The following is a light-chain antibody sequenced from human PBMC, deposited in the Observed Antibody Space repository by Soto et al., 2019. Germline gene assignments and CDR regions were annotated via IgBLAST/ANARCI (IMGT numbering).Light chain of an antibody. CDR2: GTP. CDR3: LQFNTFPWT. J-gene: IGKJ1*01. V-gene: IGKV3-15*01. Sequence: IMMRHTPATLTVSPWEGVTLSCRPSQGIGDTLAGYQHKPGQTPRLLIYGTPTRATGVPARFSGSRSGQEFTLTVSSLQPDDFAPYYCLQFNTFPWTFGQGTKV. CDR1: QGIGDT.